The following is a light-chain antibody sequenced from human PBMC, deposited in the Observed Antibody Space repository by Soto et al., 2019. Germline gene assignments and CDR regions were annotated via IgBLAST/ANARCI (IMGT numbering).Light chain of an antibody. CDR3: QQRSNWLLT. V-gene: IGKV3-11*01. CDR2: DAS. Sequence: EIVLTQSPATLSLSPGERATLYCRASQSVSSYLAWYQQKPGQAPRLLIYDASNRATGIPARFSGSGSGTDFTLTISSLEPEDFAVYYCQQRSNWLLTFGPGTKVDFK. J-gene: IGKJ3*01. CDR1: QSVSSY.